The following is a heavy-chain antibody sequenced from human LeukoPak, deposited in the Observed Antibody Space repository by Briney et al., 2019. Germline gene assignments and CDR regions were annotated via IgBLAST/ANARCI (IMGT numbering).Heavy chain of an antibody. CDR2: FHYSGST. V-gene: IGHV4-59*08. CDR3: ARLGLPNAVDI. J-gene: IGHJ3*02. CDR1: GVSISNYY. Sequence: PETLSLTCTVSGVSISNYYWTWIRQPPGKGLESIGYFHYSGSTNYNPSLKSRVTISVDPSKNHCSLNLTSVTAADTAVYYCARLGLPNAVDIWGQGTMVA. D-gene: IGHD2-15*01.